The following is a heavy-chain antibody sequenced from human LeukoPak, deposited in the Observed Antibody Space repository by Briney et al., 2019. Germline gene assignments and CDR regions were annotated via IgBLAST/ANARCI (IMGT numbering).Heavy chain of an antibody. D-gene: IGHD4-11*01. CDR1: GFTFSDYY. CDR2: ISSSSSTI. CDR3: ARDAPMTTVTYYYDMDV. J-gene: IGHJ6*03. V-gene: IGHV3-11*04. Sequence: GGSLRFSCAASGFTFSDYYMNWIRQAPGKGLEWVSYISSSSSTIYYADSVKGRFAISRDNAKNSLYLQMNSLRAEDTAVYYCARDAPMTTVTYYYDMDVWGKGTTVTVSS.